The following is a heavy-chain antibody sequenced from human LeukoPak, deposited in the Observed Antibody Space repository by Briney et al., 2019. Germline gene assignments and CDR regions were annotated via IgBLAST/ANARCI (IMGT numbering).Heavy chain of an antibody. Sequence: SETLSLTCTVSGGSISSSSYYWGWIRQPPGKGLEWIGEINHSGSTNYNPSLKSRVTISVDTSKNQFSLKLSSVTAADTAVYYCARARLWFALDYWGQGTLVTVSS. J-gene: IGHJ4*02. CDR3: ARARLWFALDY. D-gene: IGHD3-10*01. V-gene: IGHV4-39*07. CDR2: INHSGST. CDR1: GGSISSSSYY.